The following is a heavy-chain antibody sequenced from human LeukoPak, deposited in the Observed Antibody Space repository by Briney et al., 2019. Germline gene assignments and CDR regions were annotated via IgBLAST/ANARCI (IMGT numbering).Heavy chain of an antibody. CDR2: IYDDNT. Sequence: GGSLRLSCAASGFTVSAYAMAWVRQAPGKGLEWVSTIYDDNTYYADSVKGRFAISTDNSKNTLYLQMNSLGVEDTAVYFCAARKVRGVWFYLDYWGQGTLVTVSS. CDR3: AARKVRGVWFYLDY. D-gene: IGHD3-10*01. V-gene: IGHV3-23*01. J-gene: IGHJ4*02. CDR1: GFTVSAYA.